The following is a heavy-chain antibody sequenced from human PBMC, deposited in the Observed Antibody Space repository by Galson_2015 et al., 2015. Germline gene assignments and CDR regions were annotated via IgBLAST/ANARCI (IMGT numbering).Heavy chain of an antibody. CDR3: ANQDWGEPGG. J-gene: IGHJ4*02. D-gene: IGHD7-27*01. CDR1: GVTFYSHA. V-gene: IGHV3-23*01. CDR2: INGFGDRP. Sequence: SLRLGCAASGVTFYSHAMNWVRQAPGTGLEWVSGINGFGDRPDYVDSVKGRFTISRDNAKNTFYLQMNSLSAEDTAIYYCANQDWGEPGGWGQGTLVAVSS.